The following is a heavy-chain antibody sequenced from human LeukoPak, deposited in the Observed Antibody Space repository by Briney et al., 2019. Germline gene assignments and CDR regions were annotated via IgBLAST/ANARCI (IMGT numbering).Heavy chain of an antibody. V-gene: IGHV1-69*04. J-gene: IGHJ6*03. CDR1: GGTFSSYA. D-gene: IGHD2-2*01. CDR2: IIPILGIA. CDR3: AKGGGSTTFYYLYYMGV. Sequence: ASVKVSCKASGGTFSSYAISWVRQAPGQGLEWMGRIIPILGIANYAQKFQGRVTITADKSTSTAYMELSSLRSEDTAVYYCAKGGGSTTFYYLYYMGVWGKGTTVTVSS.